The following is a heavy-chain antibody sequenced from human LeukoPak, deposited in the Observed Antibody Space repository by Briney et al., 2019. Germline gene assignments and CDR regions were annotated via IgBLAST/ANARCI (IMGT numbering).Heavy chain of an antibody. CDR2: TYYRSKWYY. CDR3: ARGFALDF. Sequence: SQTLSLTCDISRDTVSSNSAAWNWIRQSPSRGLEWLGRTYYRSKWYYDYAVSVKSRITISPDTSKNQFSLQLNSVTADGTAVYYCARGFALDFWGQGTMVTVSS. CDR1: RDTVSSNSAA. J-gene: IGHJ3*01. V-gene: IGHV6-1*01.